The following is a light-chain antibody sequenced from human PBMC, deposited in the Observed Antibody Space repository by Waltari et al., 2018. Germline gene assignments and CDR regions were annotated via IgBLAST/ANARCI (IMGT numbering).Light chain of an antibody. CDR3: LLFYSGPRV. V-gene: IGLV7-46*01. J-gene: IGLJ3*02. CDR1: TGTVTSGHF. CDR2: DTN. Sequence: SLTVSPGGTVTLTCGSSTGTVTSGHFPYWFQQKPGQAPTTLIYDTNNKESWTPARFSGSLIGGKAALTLSGAQPEDEAEYYCLLFYSGPRVFGGGTKLTVL.